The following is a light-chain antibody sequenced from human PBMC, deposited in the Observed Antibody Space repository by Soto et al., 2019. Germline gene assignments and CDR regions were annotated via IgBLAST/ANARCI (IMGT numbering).Light chain of an antibody. Sequence: EIVMTQSPATLSVSPGERATLSCRASQSVSSNLAWYQQKPGQAPRLLIYGASTRATGVPARFSGSGSGTEVTITISSLQSEDFAFYFCEQYNNWSPGTFGQGTKGEVK. V-gene: IGKV3-15*01. CDR2: GAS. CDR1: QSVSSN. CDR3: EQYNNWSPGT. J-gene: IGKJ1*01.